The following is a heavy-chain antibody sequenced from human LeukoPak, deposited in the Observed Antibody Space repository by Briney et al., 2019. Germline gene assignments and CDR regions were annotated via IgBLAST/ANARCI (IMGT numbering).Heavy chain of an antibody. CDR1: GGSMSSHF. J-gene: IGHJ4*02. Sequence: SETLSLTCSVSGGSMSSHFWTWIRQPPGKGLQWIGTISFRGSTFYNPSLKSRVTISVDMSKNQFSLNLISVTAADTAVYYCAREIRNYDRSGYYPRWVMSGYYFDSWGRGTPVTVSS. CDR3: AREIRNYDRSGYYPRWVMSGYYFDS. V-gene: IGHV4-59*11. D-gene: IGHD3-22*01. CDR2: ISFRGST.